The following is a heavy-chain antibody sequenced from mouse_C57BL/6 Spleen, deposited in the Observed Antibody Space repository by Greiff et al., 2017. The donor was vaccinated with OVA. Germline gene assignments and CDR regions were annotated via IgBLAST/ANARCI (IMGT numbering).Heavy chain of an antibody. CDR1: GFSLTSYA. D-gene: IGHD1-1*01. CDR2: IWTGGGT. V-gene: IGHV2-9-1*01. CDR3: ARAPYYYGKGVYAMDY. J-gene: IGHJ4*01. Sequence: VKLVESGPGLVAPSQSLSITCTVSGFSLTSYAISWVRQPPGKGLEWLGVIWTGGGTNYNSALKSRLSISKDNSKSQVFLKMNSLQTDDTARYYCARAPYYYGKGVYAMDYWGQGTSVTVSS.